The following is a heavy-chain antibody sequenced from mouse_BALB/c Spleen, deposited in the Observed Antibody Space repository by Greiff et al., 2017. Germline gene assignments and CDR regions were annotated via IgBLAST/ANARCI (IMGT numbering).Heavy chain of an antibody. D-gene: IGHD2-14*01. J-gene: IGHJ2*01. Sequence: VQLQQSGAELVKPGASVKLSCTASGFNIKDTYMHWVKQRPEQGLEWIGRIDPANGNTKYDPKFQGKATITADTSSNTAYLQLSSLTSEDTAVYYCARNYRYEDYFDYWGQGTTLTVSS. V-gene: IGHV14-3*02. CDR2: IDPANGNT. CDR3: ARNYRYEDYFDY. CDR1: GFNIKDTY.